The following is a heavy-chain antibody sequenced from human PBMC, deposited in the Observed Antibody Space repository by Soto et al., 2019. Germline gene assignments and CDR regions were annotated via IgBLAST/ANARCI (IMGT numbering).Heavy chain of an antibody. CDR1: GYAFTTYG. Sequence: QVHLVQSGAEVKKPGASVKVSCKGSGYAFTTYGITWVRQAPGQGLEWMGWISAHNGNTNYAQKRQGRVTVTRDTATSTADMELRSVCSDDTAGYYGARGRYGDYWGQGALVTVAS. J-gene: IGHJ4*02. D-gene: IGHD1-1*01. V-gene: IGHV1-18*01. CDR2: ISAHNGNT. CDR3: ARGRYGDY.